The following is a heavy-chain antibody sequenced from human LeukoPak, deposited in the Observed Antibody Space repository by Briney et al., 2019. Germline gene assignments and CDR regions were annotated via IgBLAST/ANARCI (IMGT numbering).Heavy chain of an antibody. J-gene: IGHJ4*02. CDR2: ISSSSSYI. D-gene: IGHD6-13*01. Sequence: PGGSLRLSCAASGFTFSSYSMNWVRQAPGKGLEWVSSISSSSSYIYYADSVKGRFTISRDNAKNSLYLQMNSLRAEDTAVYYCARDYRGSAAYDYWGQGTLVTVSS. CDR3: ARDYRGSAAYDY. V-gene: IGHV3-21*01. CDR1: GFTFSSYS.